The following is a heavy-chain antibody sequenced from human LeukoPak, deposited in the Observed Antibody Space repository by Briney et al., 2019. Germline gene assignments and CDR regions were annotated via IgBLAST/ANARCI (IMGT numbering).Heavy chain of an antibody. V-gene: IGHV1-69*13. CDR3: ARVGSSWYDQDYYFDY. CDR2: IIPIFGTA. CDR1: GGTFSSYA. J-gene: IGHJ4*02. D-gene: IGHD6-13*01. Sequence: SVKVSCKASGGTFSSYAISWVRQAPGQGLEWMGGIIPIFGTANYAQKFQGRVTITADESTSTAYMELSSLRSEDTVVYYCARVGSSWYDQDYYFDYWGQGTLVTVSS.